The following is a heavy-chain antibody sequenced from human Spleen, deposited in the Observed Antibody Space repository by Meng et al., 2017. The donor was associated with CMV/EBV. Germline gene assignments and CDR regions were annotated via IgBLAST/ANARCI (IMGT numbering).Heavy chain of an antibody. CDR3: ARDSSGWYDGYFDS. J-gene: IGHJ4*02. V-gene: IGHV4-34*01. CDR2: INHGGST. Sequence: VYGGSFSPDDWSWIRQSPGKGLEWIGKINHGGSTFYNPSLKSRVTISLDMSKNQFSLGLTSVTAADTAVYYCARDSSGWYDGYFDSWGQGTLVTVSS. CDR1: GGSFSPDD. D-gene: IGHD6-19*01.